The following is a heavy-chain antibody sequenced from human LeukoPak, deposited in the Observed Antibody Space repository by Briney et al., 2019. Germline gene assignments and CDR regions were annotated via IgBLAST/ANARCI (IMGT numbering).Heavy chain of an antibody. D-gene: IGHD3-9*01. CDR1: GYTFTGYY. CDR2: INPKSGGT. V-gene: IGHV1-2*02. CDR3: ARGYDILTYYYLDV. Sequence: GASVKVSCKASGYTFTGYYMHWVRQAPGQGLEWMGWINPKSGGTNYAQKFQGRVTMTRDTSISTAYMELSRLRSDDTAVYYCARGYDILTYYYLDVWGKGTTVTVSS. J-gene: IGHJ6*03.